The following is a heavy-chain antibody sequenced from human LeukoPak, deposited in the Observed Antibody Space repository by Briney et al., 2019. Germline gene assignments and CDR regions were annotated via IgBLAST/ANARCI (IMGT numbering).Heavy chain of an antibody. J-gene: IGHJ3*02. V-gene: IGHV3-30-3*01. CDR3: ARDRYSGSYYEDDAFDI. Sequence: GGSLRLSCAASGFTFSSYAMHWVRQAPGKGLEWVAVISYDGSNKYYADSVKGRFTISRDNSKNTLYLQMNSLRAADTAVYYCARDRYSGSYYEDDAFDIWGQGTMVTVSS. CDR2: ISYDGSNK. CDR1: GFTFSSYA. D-gene: IGHD1-26*01.